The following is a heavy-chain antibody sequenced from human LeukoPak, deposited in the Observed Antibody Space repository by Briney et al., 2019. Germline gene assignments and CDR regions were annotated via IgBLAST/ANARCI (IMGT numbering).Heavy chain of an antibody. D-gene: IGHD4-23*01. CDR1: GGSMSSGDYS. CDR3: AGSSSDYGGNSASFYFDY. J-gene: IGHJ4*02. V-gene: IGHV4-34*01. CDR2: INHSGST. Sequence: SETLSLTCAVSGGSMSSGDYSWSWIRQPPGKGLEWIGEINHSGSTNYNPSLKSRVTISVDTSKNQFSLKLSSVTAADTAVYYCAGSSSDYGGNSASFYFDYWGQGTLVTVSS.